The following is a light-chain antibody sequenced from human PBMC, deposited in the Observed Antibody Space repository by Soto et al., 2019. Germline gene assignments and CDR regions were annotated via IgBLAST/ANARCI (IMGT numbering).Light chain of an antibody. CDR3: SSYTNSLTLE. Sequence: QSALTQPASVSGSPGQSITISCTGTSSDVGRYNYVSWYQQHPGKAPKLMIYDVYNRPSGVSYRFSGSKSGNTASLTISGLQAEDEAEYYCSSYTNSLTLEFGGGTKLTVL. CDR2: DVY. CDR1: SSDVGRYNY. V-gene: IGLV2-14*03. J-gene: IGLJ2*01.